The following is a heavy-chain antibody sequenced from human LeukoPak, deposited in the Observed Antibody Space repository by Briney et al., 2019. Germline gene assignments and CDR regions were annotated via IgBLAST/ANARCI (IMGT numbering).Heavy chain of an antibody. Sequence: GGSLRLSCAASGFTFSSYSMNWVRQAPGKGLEWVSSISSSSSYIYYADSVKGRFTISRDNAKNSLYLQMNSLRAEDTAVYYCARSEIAARPRGAFDIWGQGTMVTVSS. J-gene: IGHJ3*02. D-gene: IGHD6-6*01. CDR2: ISSSSSYI. CDR1: GFTFSSYS. CDR3: ARSEIAARPRGAFDI. V-gene: IGHV3-21*01.